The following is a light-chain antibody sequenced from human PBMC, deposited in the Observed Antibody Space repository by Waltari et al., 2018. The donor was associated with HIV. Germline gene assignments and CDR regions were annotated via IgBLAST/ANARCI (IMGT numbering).Light chain of an antibody. J-gene: IGKJ4*01. CDR1: QRVGTF. CDR2: DAS. CDR3: QQSTNWPPGVT. V-gene: IGKV3-11*01. Sequence: EIVLTQSPATLSLSPGDRATLSCRASQRVGTFLAWYKHKPGQPPRLLIYDASTRAAGIPVRFTGRGSGTDFTLTISSLEPEDCAIYYCQQSTNWPPGVTFGGGTRVEIK.